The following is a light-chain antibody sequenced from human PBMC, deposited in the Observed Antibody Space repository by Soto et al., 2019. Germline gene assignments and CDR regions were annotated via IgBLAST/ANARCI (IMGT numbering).Light chain of an antibody. CDR1: QSVSSN. CDR3: QQYNDWLPIT. CDR2: GAS. Sequence: EIVMTQSPDTLSVSVGDRATLSCRASQSVSSNLAWYQQKPGQAPRLLIHGASTRATGIPARFRGSGSGIEFTLTISSLQSEDFGVYYCQQYNDWLPITFGQGTRLEIK. V-gene: IGKV3-15*01. J-gene: IGKJ5*01.